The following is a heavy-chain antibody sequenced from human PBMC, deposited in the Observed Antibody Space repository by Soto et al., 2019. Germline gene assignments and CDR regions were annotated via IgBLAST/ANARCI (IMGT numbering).Heavy chain of an antibody. Sequence: QVQLVESGGGVVQPGRSLRLSCAASGFTFSINDMHWVRQAPARGLEWVAVISNDGNNKYYADSVKGRFTLSRDNSKNMVYLQMDSLRVEDTAVYYCAKDHQTYNWDYLFDSWGPGTLVTVSS. D-gene: IGHD1-7*01. CDR2: ISNDGNNK. J-gene: IGHJ4*02. CDR3: AKDHQTYNWDYLFDS. CDR1: GFTFSIND. V-gene: IGHV3-30*18.